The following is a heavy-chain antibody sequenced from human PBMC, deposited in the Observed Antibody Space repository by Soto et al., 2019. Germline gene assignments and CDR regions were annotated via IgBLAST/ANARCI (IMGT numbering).Heavy chain of an antibody. D-gene: IGHD3-3*01. J-gene: IGHJ4*02. CDR3: ARDRERVTIFGVVYPV. V-gene: IGHV3-7*01. CDR2: IKQDGSEK. CDR1: GFTFSSFW. Sequence: QLVESGGDLVQSGGSLRLSCSASGFTFSSFWMSWVRQAPGKGLEWVANIKQDGSEKYYMDSVKGRFTISRDNPKNSLYLQMNSLTGEDTAVYYCARDRERVTIFGVVYPVWGQGTLVAVSS.